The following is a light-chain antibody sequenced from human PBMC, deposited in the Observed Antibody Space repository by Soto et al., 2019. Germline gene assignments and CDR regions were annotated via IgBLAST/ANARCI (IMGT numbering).Light chain of an antibody. CDR1: QSISDT. J-gene: IGKJ1*01. V-gene: IGKV3-20*01. CDR2: GAS. Sequence: ETLMTQSPATLSVSPGGRATLSCRASQSISDTLAWYQQKPGQAPRPLIHGASTRATGIPDRLSGSGSGTDFTLTIRRLEPEDFAVYYCQQYGSSGTFGQGTQVDIK. CDR3: QQYGSSGT.